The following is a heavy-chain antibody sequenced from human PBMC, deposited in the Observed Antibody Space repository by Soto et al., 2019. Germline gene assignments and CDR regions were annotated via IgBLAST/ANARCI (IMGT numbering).Heavy chain of an antibody. J-gene: IGHJ6*03. Sequence: ASVKVSCKASGYTFTSYAMDWVRQAPGKVLEYVSGISSNGVGTYYANSVKDRFTISRDNSKNTLYLQMGSLRAEDMAVYYCARREQSDYYYMDVWGKGTSVTVSS. D-gene: IGHD6-19*01. CDR1: GYTFTSYA. CDR2: ISSNGVGT. CDR3: ARREQSDYYYMDV. V-gene: IGHV3-64*01.